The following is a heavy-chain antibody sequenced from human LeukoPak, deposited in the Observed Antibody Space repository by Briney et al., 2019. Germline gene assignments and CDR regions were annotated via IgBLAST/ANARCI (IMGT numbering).Heavy chain of an antibody. V-gene: IGHV3-23*01. J-gene: IGHJ3*01. CDR2: ITAGGGT. Sequence: PGGSLRLSCAASGLTFSNYAMTWVRQAPGKGLEWVSSITAGGGTSYTDSVKGRFTVYRDNPKNTLYLQMNSLRAGDTALYYCAKDPNGDYVGAFDSWGQGTMVTVSS. CDR3: AKDPNGDYVGAFDS. CDR1: GLTFSNYA. D-gene: IGHD4-17*01.